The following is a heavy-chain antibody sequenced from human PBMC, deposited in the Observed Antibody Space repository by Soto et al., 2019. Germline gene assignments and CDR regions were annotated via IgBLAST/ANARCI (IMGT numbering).Heavy chain of an antibody. V-gene: IGHV3-48*01. CDR1: GFTFSSYS. CDR2: ISSSSSTI. Sequence: EVQLVESGGGLVQPGGSLRLSCAASGFTFSSYSMNWVRQAPGKGLEWVSYISSSSSTIYYADSVKGRFTISRDNAKNSLYLQMNSLRAEDTAVYYCASSQGTVRGVISHYYMDVWGKGTTVTVSS. J-gene: IGHJ6*03. CDR3: ASSQGTVRGVISHYYMDV. D-gene: IGHD3-10*01.